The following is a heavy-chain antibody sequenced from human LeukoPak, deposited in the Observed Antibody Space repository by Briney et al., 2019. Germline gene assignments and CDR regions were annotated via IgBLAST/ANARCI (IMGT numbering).Heavy chain of an antibody. V-gene: IGHV4-34*01. CDR2: INHSGST. CDR3: ARVHGPLDY. J-gene: IGHJ4*02. D-gene: IGHD4-17*01. Sequence: PSKTLSLTXAVYGGSFSGYYWSWIRQPPGKGLEWIGEINHSGSTNYNSSLKSRVTVSVDTSKNQFSLKISSVTAADTAVYFCARVHGPLDYWGQGILVIVSS. CDR1: GGSFSGYY.